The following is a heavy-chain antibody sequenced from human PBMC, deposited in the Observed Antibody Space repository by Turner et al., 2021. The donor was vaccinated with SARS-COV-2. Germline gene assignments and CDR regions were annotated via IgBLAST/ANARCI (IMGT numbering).Heavy chain of an antibody. CDR1: GFTFADYA. Sequence: EVQLVESGGGLVESGGSLRLSCAASGFTFADYARHWVRQAPGKGLELVSGITRNSGSIGYADSVKGRFTISRDNAKNTLYLQMNSLRAEYTALYYCVKDFWLGGQGTLVTVSS. CDR3: VKDFWL. J-gene: IGHJ4*02. D-gene: IGHD3-3*01. V-gene: IGHV3-9*01. CDR2: ITRNSGSI.